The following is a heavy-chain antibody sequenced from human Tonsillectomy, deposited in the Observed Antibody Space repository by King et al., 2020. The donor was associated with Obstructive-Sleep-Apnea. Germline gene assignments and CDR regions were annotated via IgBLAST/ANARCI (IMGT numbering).Heavy chain of an antibody. D-gene: IGHD5-18*01. CDR3: AKGRGYNYPNWYFDF. CDR1: GFTFSSYA. Sequence: VQLVESGGGLVQPGGSLRLSCAASGFTFSSYAMSWVRQAPGKGLEWVSTISGSGGYTYYADSVKGRFPIPRDNSKNTLYLQMNSLRAEDTAVYHCAKGRGYNYPNWYFDFWGRGTLVTVSS. CDR2: ISGSGGYT. V-gene: IGHV3-23*04. J-gene: IGHJ2*01.